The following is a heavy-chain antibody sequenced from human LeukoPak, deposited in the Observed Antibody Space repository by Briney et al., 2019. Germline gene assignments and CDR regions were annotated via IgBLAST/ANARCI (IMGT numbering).Heavy chain of an antibody. CDR1: GGSISGYY. D-gene: IGHD6-13*01. Sequence: SETLSLTCTVSGGSISGYYWSWIRQPPGKGLEWIGYLFHSGTRRYNPSLKSRVTISADTTKNQIFLTLNSTTAADTAVYYCARRRGWKQQLVYFDYWGQGTLATVSS. V-gene: IGHV4-59*08. CDR2: LFHSGTR. J-gene: IGHJ4*02. CDR3: ARRRGWKQQLVYFDY.